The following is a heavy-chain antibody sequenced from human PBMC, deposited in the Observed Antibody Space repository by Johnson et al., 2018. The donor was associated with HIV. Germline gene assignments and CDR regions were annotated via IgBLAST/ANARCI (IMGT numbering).Heavy chain of an antibody. Sequence: VQLVESGGGVVRPGGSLRLSCAASGFTFDDYGMSWVRQAPGKGLEWVSGINWNGGSTGYADSVKGRFTISRDNAKNSLYLQMNSLRAEDTAVDYCGGGLRWSSGLDGYSFDIWGQGTMVTVSS. CDR2: INWNGGST. CDR3: GGGLRWSSGLDGYSFDI. J-gene: IGHJ3*02. D-gene: IGHD6-19*01. CDR1: GFTFDDYG. V-gene: IGHV3-20*04.